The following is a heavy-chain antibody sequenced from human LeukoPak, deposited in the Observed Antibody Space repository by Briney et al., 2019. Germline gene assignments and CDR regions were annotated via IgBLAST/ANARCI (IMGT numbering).Heavy chain of an antibody. CDR3: ARVERGYDFWSGYWGPAYYYYGMDV. V-gene: IGHV1-46*01. CDR1: GYTFTSYY. J-gene: IGHJ6*02. D-gene: IGHD3-3*01. Sequence: ASVKVSCKASGYTFTSYYMHWVRQAPGQGLEWMGIINPSGGSTSYAQKFQGRVTMTRDTSTSTVYMELSSLRSEDTAVYYCARVERGYDFWSGYWGPAYYYYGMDVWGQGTTVTVSS. CDR2: INPSGGST.